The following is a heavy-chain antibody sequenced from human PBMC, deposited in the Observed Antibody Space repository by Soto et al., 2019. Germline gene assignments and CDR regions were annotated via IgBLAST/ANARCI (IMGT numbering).Heavy chain of an antibody. Sequence: QVQLVESGGGLVKPGGSLRLSCAASGFTFSDYYMTWIHQAPGKGLEWVSYISSSSSYTNQADSVKGRFTISRDNAKNSLYLQMNSLRAEDTAVYYCARATYSSSWYRGYFQHWGQGTLVTVSS. J-gene: IGHJ1*01. CDR3: ARATYSSSWYRGYFQH. CDR2: ISSSSSYT. CDR1: GFTFSDYY. V-gene: IGHV3-11*06. D-gene: IGHD6-13*01.